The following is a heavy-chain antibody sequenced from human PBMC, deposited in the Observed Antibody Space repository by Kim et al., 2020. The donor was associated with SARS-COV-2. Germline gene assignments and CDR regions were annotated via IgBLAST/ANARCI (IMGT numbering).Heavy chain of an antibody. J-gene: IGHJ6*02. V-gene: IGHV4-39*01. CDR2: IYYSGST. CDR1: GGSISSSSYY. Sequence: SETLSLTCTVSGGSISSSSYYWGWIRQPPGKGLEWIGSIYYSGSTYYNPSLKSRVTISVDTSKNQFSLKLSSVTAADTAVYYCARTEIVGASHYYYYGMDVWGQGTPVTVSS. CDR3: ARTEIVGASHYYYYGMDV. D-gene: IGHD1-26*01.